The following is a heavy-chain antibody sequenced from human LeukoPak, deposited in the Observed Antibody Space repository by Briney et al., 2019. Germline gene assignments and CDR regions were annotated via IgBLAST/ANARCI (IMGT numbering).Heavy chain of an antibody. CDR3: GRSHRGSDGFDI. CDR2: MNPNSGNT. D-gene: IGHD3-10*01. V-gene: IGHV1-8*01. CDR1: GYTFTSYD. J-gene: IGHJ3*02. Sequence: VASVKVSCKASGYTFTSYDINWVRQATGQGLEWMGWMNPNSGNTGYAQKFQGRVTMTRNTSISTAYMELSSLRSEDTAVYYCGRSHRGSDGFDIWGQGTMVTVSS.